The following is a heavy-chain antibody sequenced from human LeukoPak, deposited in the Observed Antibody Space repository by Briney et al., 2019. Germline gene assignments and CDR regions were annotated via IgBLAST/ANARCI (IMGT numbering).Heavy chain of an antibody. Sequence: PSETLSLTCTVSGGSFSNYYWSWIRQSPVKGLEWVGYIYLSGAANYNASLKRRVTISLDTSKKHSSLKLSSVTAAGTAVYYSASTMFRGVRVDYWGQGTLVTVPS. CDR3: ASTMFRGVRVDY. D-gene: IGHD3-10*01. J-gene: IGHJ4*02. V-gene: IGHV4-59*01. CDR1: GGSFSNYY. CDR2: IYLSGAA.